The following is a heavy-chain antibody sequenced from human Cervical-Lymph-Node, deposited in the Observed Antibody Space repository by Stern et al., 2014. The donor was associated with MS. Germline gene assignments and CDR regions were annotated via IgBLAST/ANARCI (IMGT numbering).Heavy chain of an antibody. J-gene: IGHJ5*02. CDR3: ATGAGDNWFDP. D-gene: IGHD3-10*01. CDR1: GD. Sequence: VQLEESGAEVKTPGSSVRVSCKASGDISWLRQAPGQGLEYMGGIIRPVGTAHYTQRFQGRLTITADKSTNTTYMELSSLRSDDTAIYYCATGAGDNWFDPWGQGTLVSVSS. V-gene: IGHV1-69*06. CDR2: IIRPVGTA.